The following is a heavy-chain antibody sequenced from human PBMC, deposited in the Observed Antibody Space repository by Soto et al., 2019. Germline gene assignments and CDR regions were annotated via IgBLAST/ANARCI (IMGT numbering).Heavy chain of an antibody. CDR3: ARGVDFWSGYYTGPAYYYYYYGMGV. V-gene: IGHV1-69*06. CDR2: IIPIFGTA. Sequence: ASVKVSCKASGGTFSSYAISWVRQAPGQGLEWMGGIIPIFGTANYAQKFQGRVTITADKSTSTAYMELSSLRSEDTAVYYCARGVDFWSGYYTGPAYYYYYYGMGVWGQGTTVTVSS. D-gene: IGHD3-3*01. J-gene: IGHJ6*02. CDR1: GGTFSSYA.